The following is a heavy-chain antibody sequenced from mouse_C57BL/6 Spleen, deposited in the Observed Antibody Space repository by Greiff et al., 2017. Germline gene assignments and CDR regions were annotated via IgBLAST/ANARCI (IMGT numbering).Heavy chain of an antibody. CDR1: GYTFTSYW. V-gene: IGHV1-64*01. J-gene: IGHJ3*01. CDR2: IHPNSGST. CDR3: AIEGDYYDYDVAY. Sequence: QVQLQQPGAELVKPGASVKLSCKASGYTFTSYWMHWVKQRPGQGLEWIGMIHPNSGSTNYNEKFKSKATLTVDKSSSTAYMQLSSLTSEDSAVYYCAIEGDYYDYDVAYWGQGTLVTVSA. D-gene: IGHD2-4*01.